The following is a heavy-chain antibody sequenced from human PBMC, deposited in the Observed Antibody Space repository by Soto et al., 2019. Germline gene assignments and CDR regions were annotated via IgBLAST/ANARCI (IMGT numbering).Heavy chain of an antibody. J-gene: IGHJ4*02. D-gene: IGHD6-13*01. CDR2: ISSSSSYT. Sequence: GGSLRLSCAASGFTFSDYYMSWIRQAPGKGLEWVSYISSSSSYTNYADSVKGRFTISRDNAKNSLYLQMNSLRAEDTAVYYCARGATVRYSSSWYDFDYWGQGTLVTVSS. CDR1: GFTFSDYY. V-gene: IGHV3-11*05. CDR3: ARGATVRYSSSWYDFDY.